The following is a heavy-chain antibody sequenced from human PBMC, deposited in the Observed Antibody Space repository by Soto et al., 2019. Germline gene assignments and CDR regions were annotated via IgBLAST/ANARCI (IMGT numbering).Heavy chain of an antibody. V-gene: IGHV1-46*01. CDR2: INPSGGST. Sequence: WASVKVSCKASGYTFTSYYMHWVRQAPGQGLEWMGIINPSGGSTSYAQKFQGRVTMTTDTSTSTAYMELRSLRSDDTAVYYCARIGWYYYYMDVWGKGTTVTVSS. CDR3: ARIGWYYYYMDV. CDR1: GYTFTSYY. J-gene: IGHJ6*03.